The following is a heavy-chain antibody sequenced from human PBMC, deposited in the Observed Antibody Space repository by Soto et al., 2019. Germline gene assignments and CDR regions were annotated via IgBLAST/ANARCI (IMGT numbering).Heavy chain of an antibody. J-gene: IGHJ6*02. Sequence: VASVKVSCKASGGTFSSYAISWVRQAPGQGLEWMGGIIPIFGTANYAQKFQGRVTITADESTSTAYMELSSLRSEDTAVYYCARDKVDRGFWSGPTPYYYGMDVWGQGTTVTVSS. CDR3: ARDKVDRGFWSGPTPYYYGMDV. D-gene: IGHD3-3*01. CDR1: GGTFSSYA. V-gene: IGHV1-69*13. CDR2: IIPIFGTA.